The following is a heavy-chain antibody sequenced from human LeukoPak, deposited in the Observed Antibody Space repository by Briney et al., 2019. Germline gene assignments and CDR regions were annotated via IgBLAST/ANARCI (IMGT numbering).Heavy chain of an antibody. Sequence: SETLSLTCAVYGGSFSGYYWSWIRQPPGKGLEWIGEINHSGSTNNNPSLKSRVTISVDTSKNQFSLKLSSVTAADTAVYYCARGVVVASSFDYWGQGTLVTVSS. CDR3: ARGVVVASSFDY. J-gene: IGHJ4*02. CDR1: GGSFSGYY. CDR2: INHSGST. D-gene: IGHD2-15*01. V-gene: IGHV4-34*01.